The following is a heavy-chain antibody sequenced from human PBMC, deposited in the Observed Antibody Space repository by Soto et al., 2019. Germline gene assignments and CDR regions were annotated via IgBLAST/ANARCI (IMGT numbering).Heavy chain of an antibody. CDR3: ARGLCVSYYSRFYP. V-gene: IGHV3-33*01. CDR2: IRYDGRNK. J-gene: IGHJ5*02. CDR1: GFTFSSYG. D-gene: IGHD1-26*01. Sequence: QVQLVESGGGVVQPGRSLRLSCAASGFTFSSYGMQWVRQDPGKGLAWVAVIRYDGRNKYYAESVKGRFTISRDNYKNTLYMQMHGLITEDTAVYYCARGLCVSYYSRFYPWGQGTLVTVSS.